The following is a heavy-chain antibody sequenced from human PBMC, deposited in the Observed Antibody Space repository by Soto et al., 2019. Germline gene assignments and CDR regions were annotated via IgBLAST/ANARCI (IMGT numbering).Heavy chain of an antibody. CDR3: ARDSLAVAAAIRYYYYGMDV. CDR1: GFTFSSYG. CDR2: IWYDGSNK. Sequence: GGSLRLSCAASGFTFSSYGMHWVRQAPGKGLEWVAVIWYDGSNKYYADSVKGRFTISRDNSKNTLYLQMNSLRAEDTAVYYCARDSLAVAAAIRYYYYGMDVWGQGTTVTVSS. V-gene: IGHV3-33*01. D-gene: IGHD6-19*01. J-gene: IGHJ6*02.